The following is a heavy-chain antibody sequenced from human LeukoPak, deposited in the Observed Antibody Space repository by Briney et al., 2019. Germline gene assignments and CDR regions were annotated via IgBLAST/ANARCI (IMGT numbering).Heavy chain of an antibody. CDR1: GFTFSSYA. D-gene: IGHD5-24*01. J-gene: IGHJ4*02. CDR2: ISYEGSNK. Sequence: GRSLRLSCAASGFTFSSYAMHWVRQAPGKGLEWVAVISYEGSNKYYADSVKGRFTISRDNSKNTLYLQMNSLRAEDTAVYYCARVSSWGWLQAPVDYWGQGTLVTVSS. CDR3: ARVSSWGWLQAPVDY. V-gene: IGHV3-30*04.